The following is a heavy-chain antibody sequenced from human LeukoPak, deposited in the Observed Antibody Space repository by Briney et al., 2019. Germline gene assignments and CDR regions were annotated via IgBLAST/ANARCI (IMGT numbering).Heavy chain of an antibody. CDR1: GFTFSSYW. CDR2: ISRDGCST. V-gene: IGHV3-74*01. J-gene: IGHJ5*02. CDR3: ARDLMVTNWFDP. D-gene: IGHD2-21*02. Sequence: GGSLRLSCAASGFTFSSYWMHWVRQGPGKGLVWVAHISRDGCSTNYADSVKGRFTISRDNARNTLYLQMNSLRAEDTALYYCARDLMVTNWFDPWGQGTLVTVTS.